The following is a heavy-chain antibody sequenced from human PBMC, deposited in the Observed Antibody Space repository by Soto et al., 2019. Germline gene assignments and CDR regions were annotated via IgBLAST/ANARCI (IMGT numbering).Heavy chain of an antibody. CDR1: GFTFSSSA. J-gene: IGHJ6*02. V-gene: IGHV3-23*01. CDR3: ARSYDFWSGLSNYGMDV. CDR2: ISGSGGST. Sequence: PGGSLRLSCAASGFTFSSSAMSWVRQAPGKGLEWVSAISGSGGSTYYADSVKGRFTISRDNSKNTLYLQRNSLRAEDTAVYYCARSYDFWSGLSNYGMDVWGQGTTVTVSS. D-gene: IGHD3-3*01.